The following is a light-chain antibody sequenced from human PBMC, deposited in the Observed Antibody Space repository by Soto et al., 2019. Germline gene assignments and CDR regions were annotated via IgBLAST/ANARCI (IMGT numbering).Light chain of an antibody. Sequence: DIQMTQSPSSVSASVGDRVTISCRASQGIDRCLAWFQHKPGKAPKLLISTASSLQSGVPSRFSGSGAGTDFTLTIASLQFEDFVTYYCLQSDTDPYTFGLGTKLEIK. CDR3: LQSDTDPYT. CDR1: QGIDRC. J-gene: IGKJ2*01. V-gene: IGKV1D-12*01. CDR2: TAS.